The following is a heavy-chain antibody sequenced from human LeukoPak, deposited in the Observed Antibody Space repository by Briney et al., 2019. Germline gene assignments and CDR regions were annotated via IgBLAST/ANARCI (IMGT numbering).Heavy chain of an antibody. CDR2: IRSSSSYI. CDR3: ARVSYDILTGYSYIDY. V-gene: IGHV3-21*01. Sequence: PGGSLRLSCAASGFTFSSYSMNWVRQAPGKGLEWVSSIRSSSSYIYYADSAKGRFTISRDSAKNSLYLQMNSLRAEDTAVYYCARVSYDILTGYSYIDYWGQGTLVTVSS. J-gene: IGHJ4*02. D-gene: IGHD3-9*01. CDR1: GFTFSSYS.